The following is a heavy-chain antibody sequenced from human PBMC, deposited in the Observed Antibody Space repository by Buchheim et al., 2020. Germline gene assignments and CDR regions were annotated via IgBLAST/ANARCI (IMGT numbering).Heavy chain of an antibody. D-gene: IGHD2-15*01. V-gene: IGHV3-23*01. Sequence: EVHLSESGGALVRPGGSLRLSCAASGFTFRSYAMTWVRQAPGKGLEWVSYISDGGRVIHYACFVEGRFTISRDDSKHTLYLKINSLGDEDTALYYCLKGGWGYPFDYWGQGTL. J-gene: IGHJ4*02. CDR3: LKGGWGYPFDY. CDR1: GFTFRSYA. CDR2: ISDGGRVI.